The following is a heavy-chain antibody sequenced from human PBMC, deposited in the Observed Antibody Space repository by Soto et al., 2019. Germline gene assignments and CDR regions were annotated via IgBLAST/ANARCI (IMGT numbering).Heavy chain of an antibody. CDR3: ATSLATHLCYYGMDV. CDR1: GFTFSSYS. D-gene: IGHD6-6*01. V-gene: IGHV3-21*06. J-gene: IGHJ6*02. CDR2: ISGSSNDI. Sequence: GGSLRLSCAGSGFTFSSYSLNWVRQAPGKGLEWVSSISGSSNDIYYADSVKGRFIISRDNARHSLYLQMYSLSAEYTAIYFCATSLATHLCYYGMDVWGQGTTVTVSS.